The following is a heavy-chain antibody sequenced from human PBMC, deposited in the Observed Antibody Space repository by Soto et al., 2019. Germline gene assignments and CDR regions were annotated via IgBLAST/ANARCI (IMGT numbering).Heavy chain of an antibody. D-gene: IGHD6-19*01. Sequence: QVQLVQSGAEVKKPGASVKVSCKASGYTFTSYYMHWVRQAPGQGLEWMGIINPSGGSTSYAQKFQCRVTMTRDTSTSTVYMELSSLRSEDTAVYYCARDEQWLVERRSFDYWGQGTLVTVSS. CDR3: ARDEQWLVERRSFDY. CDR2: INPSGGST. CDR1: GYTFTSYY. J-gene: IGHJ4*02. V-gene: IGHV1-46*03.